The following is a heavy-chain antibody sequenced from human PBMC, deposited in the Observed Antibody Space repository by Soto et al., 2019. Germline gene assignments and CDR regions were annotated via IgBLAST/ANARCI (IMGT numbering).Heavy chain of an antibody. J-gene: IGHJ4*02. CDR3: AREGINNYNEYYFDS. CDR2: ISGSGNYT. CDR1: GFTFSTYS. V-gene: IGHV3-21*01. Sequence: LSCAASGFTFSTYSMNWVRQAPGKGLEWVSSISGSGNYTHYADFLRGRFTISRDNAKTSLYLQMNSLRAEDTAVYYCAREGINNYNEYYFDSWGQGPVVTVSS. D-gene: IGHD4-4*01.